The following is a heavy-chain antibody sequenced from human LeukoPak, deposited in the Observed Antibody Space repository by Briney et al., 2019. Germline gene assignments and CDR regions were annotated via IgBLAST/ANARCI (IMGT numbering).Heavy chain of an antibody. CDR2: INPSGGST. V-gene: IGHV1-46*01. CDR1: GYTFTSYY. J-gene: IGHJ4*02. Sequence: ASVKVSCKASGYTFTSYYMHWVRQAPGQGLEWMGIINPSGGSTSYAQKFQGRVTMTRDTSTSTVYMELSSLRSEDTAVYYCARDRYYDDSSGYIRGISFDYWGQGTLVTVSS. D-gene: IGHD3-22*01. CDR3: ARDRYYDDSSGYIRGISFDY.